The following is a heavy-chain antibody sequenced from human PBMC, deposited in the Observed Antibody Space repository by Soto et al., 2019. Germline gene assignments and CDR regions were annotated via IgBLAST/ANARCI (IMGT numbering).Heavy chain of an antibody. CDR2: IYYSGST. Sequence: PSETLSLTCTVSGGSISSYYWSWIRQPPGKGLEWIGYIYYSGSTNYNPSLKSRVTISVDTSKNQFSLKLSSVTAADTAVYYCARGGWSIDFWGKGTLVTVSS. CDR1: GGSISSYY. J-gene: IGHJ4*02. V-gene: IGHV4-59*08. CDR3: ARGGWSIDF. D-gene: IGHD6-19*01.